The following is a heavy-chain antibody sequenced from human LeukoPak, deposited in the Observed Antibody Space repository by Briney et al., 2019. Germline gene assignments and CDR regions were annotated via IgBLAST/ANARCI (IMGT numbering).Heavy chain of an antibody. Sequence: PGGSLRLSCAASGFKLSSFRMSGLRQAPGKGLVGVAKIREDGSEEYYVDSVKGRFTISRDNAKNSLSLQMNSLRVEDTAVYYCAKDEVGGHFEYWGQGTLVTVSS. V-gene: IGHV3-7*01. D-gene: IGHD1-26*01. J-gene: IGHJ4*02. CDR3: AKDEVGGHFEY. CDR1: GFKLSSFR. CDR2: IREDGSEE.